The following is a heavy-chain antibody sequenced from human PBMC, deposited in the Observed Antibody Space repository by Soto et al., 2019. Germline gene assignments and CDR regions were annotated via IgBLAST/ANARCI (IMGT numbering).Heavy chain of an antibody. Sequence: QVQLVESGGGVVQPGRSLRLSCAASGFTFSSYAMHWVRQAPGKGLEWVAVISYDGSNKYYADSVKGRFTISRDNSKNTLYLQMNNLRAEDTAVYYCGNTDGSSWFKGYLHKYYYSGRDVWGQGTTVTVSS. CDR1: GFTFSSYA. D-gene: IGHD6-13*01. CDR3: GNTDGSSWFKGYLHKYYYSGRDV. CDR2: ISYDGSNK. V-gene: IGHV3-30-3*01. J-gene: IGHJ6*02.